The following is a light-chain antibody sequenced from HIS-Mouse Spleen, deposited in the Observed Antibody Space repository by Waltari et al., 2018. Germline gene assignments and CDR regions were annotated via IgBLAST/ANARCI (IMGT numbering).Light chain of an antibody. Sequence: QSALTQPASVSGSPGQSITIPCTGPSSAVGGYHYVSWYQQHPGKAPKLMIYDVSNRPSGVSNRFSGSKSGNTASLTISGLQAEDEADYYCSSYTSSSFNVVFGGGTKLTVL. J-gene: IGLJ2*01. V-gene: IGLV2-14*03. CDR2: DVS. CDR3: SSYTSSSFNVV. CDR1: SSAVGGYHY.